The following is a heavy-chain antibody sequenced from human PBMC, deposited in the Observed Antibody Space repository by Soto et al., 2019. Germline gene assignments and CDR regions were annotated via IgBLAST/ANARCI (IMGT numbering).Heavy chain of an antibody. CDR1: GGSISSYY. CDR3: ARWQLLSGYYYYDMDV. Sequence: SETLSLTCTVSGGSISSYYWSWIRQPPGKGLEWIGYIYYSGSTNYNPSLKSRVTISVDTSKNQFSLKLSSVTAADTAVYYCARWQLLSGYYYYDMDVWRQGTPGTAP. V-gene: IGHV4-59*01. D-gene: IGHD2-15*01. J-gene: IGHJ6*02. CDR2: IYYSGST.